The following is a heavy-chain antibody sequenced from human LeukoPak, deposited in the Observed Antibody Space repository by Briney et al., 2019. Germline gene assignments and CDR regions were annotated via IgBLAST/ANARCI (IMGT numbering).Heavy chain of an antibody. CDR2: INPSGGST. V-gene: IGHV1-46*01. Sequence: ASVKVSCKASRYTFTSYYLHGVRQAPGQGRDWMGIINPSGGSTSYAQKFQDRVTMTRDTSTSTVYMELSSLRSEDTAVYYCARDWGSYFDYWGQGTLVTVSS. J-gene: IGHJ4*02. CDR3: ARDWGSYFDY. D-gene: IGHD3-16*01. CDR1: RYTFTSYY.